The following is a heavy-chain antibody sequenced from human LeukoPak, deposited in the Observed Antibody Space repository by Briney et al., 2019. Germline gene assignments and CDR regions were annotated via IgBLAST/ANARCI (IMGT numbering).Heavy chain of an antibody. D-gene: IGHD6-13*01. CDR1: GFTFSNYG. CDR2: IQYDGSNK. Sequence: GGSLRLSCAASGFTFSNYGMHWVRQAPGKGLEWVTFIQYDGSNKYYADSVKGRFTISRDNSKNTLYLQMNSLRTEDTAVCYCAKGHSEAAAGFFDYWGQGTLVTVSS. V-gene: IGHV3-30*02. CDR3: AKGHSEAAAGFFDY. J-gene: IGHJ4*02.